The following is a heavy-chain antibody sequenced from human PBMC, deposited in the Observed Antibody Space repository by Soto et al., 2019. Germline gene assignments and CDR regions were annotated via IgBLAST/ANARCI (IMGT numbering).Heavy chain of an antibody. CDR2: INPNSGGT. CDR3: ATTRGLAAAGNQAWYGMDV. Sequence: ASVNVSCKASGYTFTGYYMHWVRQAPGQGLEWMGWINPNSGGTNYAQKFQGWVTMTRDTSISTAYMELSRLRSDDTAVYYCATTRGLAAAGNQAWYGMDVWGQGTTVTVSS. V-gene: IGHV1-2*04. J-gene: IGHJ6*02. D-gene: IGHD6-13*01. CDR1: GYTFTGYY.